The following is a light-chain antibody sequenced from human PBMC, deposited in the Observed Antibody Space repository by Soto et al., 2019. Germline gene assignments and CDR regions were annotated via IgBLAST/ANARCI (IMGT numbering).Light chain of an antibody. CDR1: SSDVGAYNY. CDR2: EVT. J-gene: IGLJ1*01. Sequence: QSALTQPPSASGSPGQSVTISCTGTSSDVGAYNYVSWYQQHPGKAPKLIIYEVTKRPSGVPDRFSGSKSGNTASLTVSGLQGEDEADYYCSSYAGSNNYVFGTGTKLTVL. V-gene: IGLV2-8*01. CDR3: SSYAGSNNYV.